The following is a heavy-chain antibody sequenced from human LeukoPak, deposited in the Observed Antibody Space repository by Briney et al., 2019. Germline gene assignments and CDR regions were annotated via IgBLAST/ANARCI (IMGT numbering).Heavy chain of an antibody. J-gene: IGHJ4*02. Sequence: PGGSLRLSCAASGFTFSSYGMHWVRQAPGKGLEWVAVISYDGSNKYYADSVKGRFTISRDNSKNTLYLQMNSLRAEDTAVYYCAKDIVRHRRDGGPLFDYWGQGTLVTVSS. D-gene: IGHD2-15*01. CDR2: ISYDGSNK. CDR3: AKDIVRHRRDGGPLFDY. V-gene: IGHV3-30*18. CDR1: GFTFSSYG.